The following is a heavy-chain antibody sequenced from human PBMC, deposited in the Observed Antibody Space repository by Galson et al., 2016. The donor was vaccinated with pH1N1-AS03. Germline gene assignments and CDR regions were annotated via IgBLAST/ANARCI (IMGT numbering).Heavy chain of an antibody. D-gene: IGHD6-6*01. V-gene: IGHV1-18*01. Sequence: SVKVSCKASGYNFVTYGITWVRQGPGQGLEWMGWINPYSTNTNYAKKVQDRVTMTADTSATTAHLDLRNLGSDDTAVYYCARVVAGRPFLIDYWGPGIQVTVSS. CDR3: ARVVAGRPFLIDY. CDR1: GYNFVTYG. CDR2: INPYSTNT. J-gene: IGHJ4*02.